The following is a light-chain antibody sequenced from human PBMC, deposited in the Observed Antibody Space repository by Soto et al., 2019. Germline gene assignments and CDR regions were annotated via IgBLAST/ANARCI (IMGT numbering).Light chain of an antibody. V-gene: IGLV2-14*01. J-gene: IGLJ2*01. Sequence: QSALTQPASVSGSPGQSITISCTGSNSDIGTYNYVSWYQQHPGKAPKLIIYEVTNRPSEVSDRFSGSKSCNTASLTISGLQSEDEAFYHCSSYSSTPPFILFGGGTKLTVL. CDR3: SSYSSTPPFIL. CDR2: EVT. CDR1: NSDIGTYNY.